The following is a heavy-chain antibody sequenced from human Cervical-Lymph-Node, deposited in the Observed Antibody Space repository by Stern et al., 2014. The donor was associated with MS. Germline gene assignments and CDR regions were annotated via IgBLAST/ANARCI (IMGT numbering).Heavy chain of an antibody. D-gene: IGHD6-13*01. Sequence: VQLVESVPGLVKPSETLSLTCTVSGGSISSYYWSWIRQPPGTGLEWIGYIYYSGSTNYNPSLKSRVTISVDTSKNQFSLKLSSVTAADTAVYFCARGYSSSWYWFDSWGQGTQVTVSS. J-gene: IGHJ5*01. CDR2: IYYSGST. CDR1: GGSISSYY. V-gene: IGHV4-59*01. CDR3: ARGYSSSWYWFDS.